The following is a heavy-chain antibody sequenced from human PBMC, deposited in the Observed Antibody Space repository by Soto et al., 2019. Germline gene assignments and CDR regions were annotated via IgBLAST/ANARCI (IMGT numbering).Heavy chain of an antibody. V-gene: IGHV3-23*01. Sequence: GGAPKLSCAAPGFTLWSYALSLGRPAPGKGLEWVSAISGGGGSTYYADSVKGRFTISRDNSKNTLYLQMNSLRAEDTAVYYCAKDGRRWDLPADYWGQGALVTVSS. CDR3: AKDGRRWDLPADY. CDR2: ISGGGGST. CDR1: GFTLWSYA. D-gene: IGHD1-26*01. J-gene: IGHJ4*02.